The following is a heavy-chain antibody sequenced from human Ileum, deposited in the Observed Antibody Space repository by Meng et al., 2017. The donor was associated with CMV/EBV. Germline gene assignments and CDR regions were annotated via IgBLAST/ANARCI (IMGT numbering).Heavy chain of an antibody. J-gene: IGHJ4*02. CDR3: VKEKTYGGTPGVYFDY. V-gene: IGHV3-23*01. D-gene: IGHD2-21*01. Sequence: GGSLRLSCAASGFTFSNYAMSWARQAPGKGLEWVSAVSASGSDTWYADSVKGRFTISRDICKNTLDLQMNSLRAEDTAVYYCVKEKTYGGTPGVYFDYWGQGTLVTVSS. CDR1: GFTFSNYA. CDR2: VSASGSDT.